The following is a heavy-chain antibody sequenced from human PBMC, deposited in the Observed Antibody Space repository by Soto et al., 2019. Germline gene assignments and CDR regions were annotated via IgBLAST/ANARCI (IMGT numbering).Heavy chain of an antibody. Sequence: QLQLQESGPGLVKPSETLSLTCTVSGGSISSSSYYWGWIRQPPGKGLEWIGSIYYGGSTYYNPSLKSRVTISVDTSKNQFSLKLSSVTAADTAVYYCARQGRVDTAEGLFDPWGQGTLVTVSS. V-gene: IGHV4-39*01. CDR3: ARQGRVDTAEGLFDP. D-gene: IGHD5-18*01. J-gene: IGHJ5*02. CDR1: GGSISSSSYY. CDR2: IYYGGST.